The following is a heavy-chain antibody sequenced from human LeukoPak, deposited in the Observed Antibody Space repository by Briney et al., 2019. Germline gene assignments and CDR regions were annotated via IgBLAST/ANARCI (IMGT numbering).Heavy chain of an antibody. CDR3: ASYDILTGLDY. CDR1: GGSISSGGYS. CDR2: IYHSGST. Sequence: NPSQCLSLTCAVSGGSISSGGYSWSWIRQPPGKGLEWIGFIYHSGSTYYNPSLKSRVTISVDRSKNQFSLKLSSVTAADTAVYYCASYDILTGLDYWGQGTLVNVSS. V-gene: IGHV4-30-2*01. J-gene: IGHJ4*02. D-gene: IGHD3-9*01.